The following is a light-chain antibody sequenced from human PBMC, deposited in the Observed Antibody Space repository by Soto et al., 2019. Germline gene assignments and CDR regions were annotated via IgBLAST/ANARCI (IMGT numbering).Light chain of an antibody. CDR2: SNN. V-gene: IGLV1-47*02. CDR3: AAWDDSLNMV. CDR1: SSNIGNNY. J-gene: IGLJ2*01. Sequence: QCLLTQPPSASGTPGQRFTISCSGSSSNIGNNYVYWYQHLPGTAPKLLIYSNNQRPSGVPDRFSASKSGSSASLAISGLRSEDEADYYCAAWDDSLNMVFGGGTKVTVL.